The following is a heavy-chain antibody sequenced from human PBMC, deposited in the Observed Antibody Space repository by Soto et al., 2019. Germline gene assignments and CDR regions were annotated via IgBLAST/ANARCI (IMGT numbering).Heavy chain of an antibody. V-gene: IGHV1-18*04. J-gene: IGHJ6*02. CDR3: ARDSRNYDILTGYYSNYYGMDV. D-gene: IGHD3-9*01. Sequence: ALVKVSGKASGYTFTSYVISWVRQDPGQGLEWMGWISAYNGNTNYAQKLQGRVTMTTDTSTSTAYMELRSLRSDDTAVYYCARDSRNYDILTGYYSNYYGMDVWGQGTTVTVSS. CDR2: ISAYNGNT. CDR1: GYTFTSYV.